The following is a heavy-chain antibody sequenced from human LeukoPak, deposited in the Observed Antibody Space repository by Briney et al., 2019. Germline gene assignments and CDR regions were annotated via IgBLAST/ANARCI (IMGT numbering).Heavy chain of an antibody. CDR1: GYTFTGYY. D-gene: IGHD5-24*01. J-gene: IGHJ6*03. CDR2: INPNSGGT. CDR3: AREVKERWLQPYYYYYYMDV. Sequence: ASVKVSCKASGYTFTGYYMHWVRQAPGQGLEWMGWINPNSGGTNYAQKFQGRVTMTRDTSISTAYMELSRLRSDDTAVYYCAREVKERWLQPYYYYYYMDVWGKGTTVTISS. V-gene: IGHV1-2*02.